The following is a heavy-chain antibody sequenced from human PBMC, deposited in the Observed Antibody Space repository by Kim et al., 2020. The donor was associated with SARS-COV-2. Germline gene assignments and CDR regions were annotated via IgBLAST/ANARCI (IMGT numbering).Heavy chain of an antibody. J-gene: IGHJ4*02. Sequence: GGSLRLSCAAYGFTFSSYAMSWVRQAPGKGLEWVSAISGSGGSTYYADSVKGRFTISRDNSKNTLYLQMNSLRAEDTAVYYCAKSPGWLWRNFDYWGQGTLVTVSS. V-gene: IGHV3-23*01. CDR1: GFTFSSYA. CDR2: ISGSGGST. CDR3: AKSPGWLWRNFDY. D-gene: IGHD2-21*01.